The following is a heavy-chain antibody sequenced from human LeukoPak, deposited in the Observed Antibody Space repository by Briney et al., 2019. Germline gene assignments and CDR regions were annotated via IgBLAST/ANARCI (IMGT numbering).Heavy chain of an antibody. D-gene: IGHD2-2*01. CDR2: IIALLDIT. J-gene: IGHJ6*02. CDR3: ATDGPAAMGGDYLNGLDV. CDR1: GGTLTNYG. Sequence: RASVKVSCKASGGTLTNYGISWVRQAPGQGLEWMGWIIALLDITTYAETFQGRVTITADKSTSTAYMEVGSLRSEDTAVYCCATDGPAAMGGDYLNGLDVWGQGTTVTASS. V-gene: IGHV1-69*10.